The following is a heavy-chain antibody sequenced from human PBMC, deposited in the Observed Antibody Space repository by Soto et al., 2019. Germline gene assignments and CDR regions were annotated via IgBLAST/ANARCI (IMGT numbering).Heavy chain of an antibody. J-gene: IGHJ4*02. Sequence: SVKVSCKASGGTFGSHGIAWVRQAPGQGLEWMGGFIAMLGTPTYAKKVQGRATITADESLTSSYLELRSLRSKDTAVYFCARGAMANFDYWGQGTVVTVSS. D-gene: IGHD5-18*01. CDR3: ARGAMANFDY. V-gene: IGHV1-69*13. CDR1: GGTFGSHG. CDR2: FIAMLGTP.